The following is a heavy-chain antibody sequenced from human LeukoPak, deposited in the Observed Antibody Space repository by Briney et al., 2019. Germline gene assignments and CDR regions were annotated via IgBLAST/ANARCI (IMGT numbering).Heavy chain of an antibody. J-gene: IGHJ4*02. V-gene: IGHV3-15*01. CDR3: TTDAIGGGAVADLDY. CDR1: GFTFSNAW. D-gene: IGHD6-19*01. Sequence: GGSLRLSCAASGFTFSNAWMSWVRQAPGKGLEWVGRIKSKTDGGITDYAAPVKGRFTISRDDSKNTLYLQMNGLKTEDTAVYYCTTDAIGGGAVADLDYWGQGTQVTVSS. CDR2: IKSKTDGGIT.